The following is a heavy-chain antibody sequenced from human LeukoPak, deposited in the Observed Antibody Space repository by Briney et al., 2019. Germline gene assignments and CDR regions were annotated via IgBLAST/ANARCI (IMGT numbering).Heavy chain of an antibody. Sequence: PGGSLRLSCAASGFTFSSYWMHWVRQAPGKGLVWVSRINSDGSSTSYADSVKGRFTISRDNAKNTLYLQMNSLRAEDTAVYYCANLGDYTNSGVRDYFDYWGQGTLVTVSS. D-gene: IGHD4-11*01. CDR2: INSDGSST. J-gene: IGHJ4*02. CDR3: ANLGDYTNSGVRDYFDY. V-gene: IGHV3-74*01. CDR1: GFTFSSYW.